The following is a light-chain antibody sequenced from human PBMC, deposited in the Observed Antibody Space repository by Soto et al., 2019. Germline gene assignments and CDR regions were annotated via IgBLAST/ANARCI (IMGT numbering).Light chain of an antibody. CDR2: DVS. Sequence: EIVLTQSPGTLSLSQGERVTLSCRAGQGVTTNFAWYQQKSGQSPRLLTYDVSTRATGVPARFSGTGSETDFTLTISGLQSEDSAVYFCQQYNNWPFSFGQGTRLEIK. J-gene: IGKJ5*01. CDR1: QGVTTN. V-gene: IGKV3-15*01. CDR3: QQYNNWPFS.